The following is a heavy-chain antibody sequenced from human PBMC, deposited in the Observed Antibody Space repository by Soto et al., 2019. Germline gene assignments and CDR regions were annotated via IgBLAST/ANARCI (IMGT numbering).Heavy chain of an antibody. D-gene: IGHD4-4*01. J-gene: IGHJ6*02. CDR1: GGSISSGGYY. V-gene: IGHV4-31*03. Sequence: QVQLQESGPGLVKPSQTLSLTCTVSGGSISSGGYYWSWIRQHPGKGLEWIGYIYYSGSTYYNPSLKRRVTISVDTSKNQFSLKLSSVTAADTAVYYCAREEVYSNYVGGVDVWGQGTTVTVSS. CDR2: IYYSGST. CDR3: AREEVYSNYVGGVDV.